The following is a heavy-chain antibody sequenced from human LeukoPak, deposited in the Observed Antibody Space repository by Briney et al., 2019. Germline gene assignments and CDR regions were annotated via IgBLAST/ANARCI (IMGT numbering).Heavy chain of an antibody. V-gene: IGHV3-21*01. CDR3: AKSRDSSALLAFDI. Sequence: GGSLRLSCAASGFTFSSYSMNWVRQAPGKGLEWVSSISSSSSYIYYADSVKGRFTISRDNAKNSPYLQMNSLRAEDTAVYYCAKSRDSSALLAFDIWGQGTMVTVSS. D-gene: IGHD3-22*01. CDR1: GFTFSSYS. J-gene: IGHJ3*02. CDR2: ISSSSSYI.